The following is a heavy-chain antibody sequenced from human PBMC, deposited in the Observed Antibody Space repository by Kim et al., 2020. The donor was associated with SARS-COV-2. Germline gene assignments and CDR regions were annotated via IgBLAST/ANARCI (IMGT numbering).Heavy chain of an antibody. CDR1: GFTFSDYY. V-gene: IGHV3-11*05. CDR2: ISSSSSYT. D-gene: IGHD3-16*02. CDR3: ARVGDDYVWGSYRDYYYYYGMDV. Sequence: GGSLRLSCAASGFTFSDYYMSWIRQAPGKGLEWVSYISSSSSYTNYADSVKGRFTLSTDNAKNSLYLQMNSLRAEDTAVYYCARVGDDYVWGSYRDYYYYYGMDVWGQGTPVTVSP. J-gene: IGHJ6*01.